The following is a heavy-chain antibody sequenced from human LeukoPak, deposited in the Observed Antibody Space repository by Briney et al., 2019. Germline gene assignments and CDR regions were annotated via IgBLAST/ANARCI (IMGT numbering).Heavy chain of an antibody. D-gene: IGHD1-26*01. CDR3: TRDRSGAEDD. V-gene: IGHV3-7*01. Sequence: GGSLRLSCAASGFTFSGHWMSWVRQAPGKGLEWVANINEGGSDKYYVDSVKGRFTISRDNANNLLYLQMNSLRGEDTAVYYCTRDRSGAEDDWGQGTLVTLSS. CDR1: GFTFSGHW. J-gene: IGHJ4*02. CDR2: INEGGSDK.